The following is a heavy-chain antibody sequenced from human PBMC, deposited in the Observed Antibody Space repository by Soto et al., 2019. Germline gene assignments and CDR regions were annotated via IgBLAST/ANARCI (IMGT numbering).Heavy chain of an antibody. CDR3: AKDSRYSGGWYSPPCDAFDI. CDR1: GFTFSSYG. V-gene: IGHV3-30*18. J-gene: IGHJ3*02. CDR2: ISYDGSNK. Sequence: QVQLVESGGGVVQPGRSLRLSCAASGFTFSSYGMHWVRQAPGKGLEWVAVISYDGSNKYYADSVKGRFTISRDNSKNTLYRQMDSLRAEDTAVYYCAKDSRYSGGWYSPPCDAFDICGQGTMVTVSS. D-gene: IGHD6-19*01.